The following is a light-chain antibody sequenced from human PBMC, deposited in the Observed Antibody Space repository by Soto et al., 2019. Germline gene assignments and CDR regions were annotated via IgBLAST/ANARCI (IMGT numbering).Light chain of an antibody. Sequence: QAVVTQEPSLTVSPGGTVTLTCGSSTGAVTSGHYPYWFQQKPGQAPRTLIYDTSNKHSWTPARFSGSLLGGKAALTLSGAQPEDEAEYYCLLSYRGARELFGGGTKLTVL. V-gene: IGLV7-46*01. J-gene: IGLJ2*01. CDR3: LLSYRGAREL. CDR2: DTS. CDR1: TGAVTSGHY.